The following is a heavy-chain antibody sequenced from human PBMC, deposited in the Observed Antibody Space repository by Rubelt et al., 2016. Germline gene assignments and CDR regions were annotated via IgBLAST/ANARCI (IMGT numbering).Heavy chain of an antibody. CDR2: AFSNGNT. J-gene: IGHJ5*02. CDR3: ARDYFGTPGNWFNP. Sequence: QVQLQESGPGLVKPSETLSLTCTVFGASMSDFRVSWIRQSAAKGLEWIGRAFSNGNTMYNPSLESRVTVSVDTSKKQFSLTWTSVTAADTAIYYCARDYFGTPGNWFNPWGQGVLVTVSS. V-gene: IGHV4-4*07. D-gene: IGHD1-7*01. CDR1: GASMSDFR.